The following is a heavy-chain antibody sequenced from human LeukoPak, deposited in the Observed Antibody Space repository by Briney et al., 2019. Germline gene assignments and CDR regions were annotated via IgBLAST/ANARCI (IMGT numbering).Heavy chain of an antibody. CDR2: INPNSGGT. CDR3: ASEPADSGYDVNAHFDY. CDR1: GHTFTGYY. J-gene: IGHJ4*02. V-gene: IGHV1-2*02. Sequence: ASVKVSCKASGHTFTGYYMNWVRQAPGQGLEWMGWINPNSGGTNYAQKFQGRVTMTRDTSISTAYMELSRLRSDDTAVYYCASEPADSGYDVNAHFDYWGQGILVTVSS. D-gene: IGHD5-12*01.